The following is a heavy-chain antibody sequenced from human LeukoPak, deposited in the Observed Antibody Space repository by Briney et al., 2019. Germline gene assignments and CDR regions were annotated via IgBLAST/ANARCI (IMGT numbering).Heavy chain of an antibody. D-gene: IGHD6-13*01. V-gene: IGHV3-23*01. J-gene: IGHJ4*02. CDR1: GFTFSSYA. Sequence: GGSLRLSCAASGFTFSSYAMSWVRQALGRGLEWVSAISGSGGSTYYADSVKGRFTISRDNSKNTLYLQMNSLRAEDTAVYYCAKDQTGYSSSWYGWAFDYWGQGTLVTVSS. CDR3: AKDQTGYSSSWYGWAFDY. CDR2: ISGSGGST.